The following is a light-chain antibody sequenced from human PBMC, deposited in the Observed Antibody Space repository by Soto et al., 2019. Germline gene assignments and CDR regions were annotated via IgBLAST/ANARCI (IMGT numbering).Light chain of an antibody. V-gene: IGKV1-5*03. CDR1: QSISIW. CDR2: KTS. J-gene: IGKJ1*01. CDR3: QHRYDYSLT. Sequence: DIHMTQSPSTLSASLGDRVTITCRASQSISIWLAWYQQKPGKAPNLLIYKTSSLATVVPTRFSGSGSGTEFTLTIRSLHPDDFATYYCQHRYDYSLTFGQGTKVEVK.